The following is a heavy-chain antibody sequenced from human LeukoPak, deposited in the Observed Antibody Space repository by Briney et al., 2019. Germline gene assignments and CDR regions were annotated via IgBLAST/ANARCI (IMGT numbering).Heavy chain of an antibody. V-gene: IGHV4-38-2*01. CDR2: IFQSGTV. CDR1: GYSLGTNYY. D-gene: IGHD5-18*01. J-gene: IGHJ6*03. Sequence: SETLSLTCAVSGYSLGTNYYWGWIRQSPVKGLEWIGRIFQSGTVSYNPSLKSRATISVDTSMNQYSLKLSSVTAADTAVYYCARLHADTSLTPYYYYIYVWGKGTTVTVSS. CDR3: ARLHADTSLTPYYYYIYV.